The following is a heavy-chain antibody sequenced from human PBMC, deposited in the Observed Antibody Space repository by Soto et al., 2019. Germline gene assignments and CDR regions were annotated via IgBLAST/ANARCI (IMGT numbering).Heavy chain of an antibody. Sequence: EVQLVESGGGLVKPGGSLRLSCAASGFTFSPYTMNWVRQAPGQGLEWVSSISSRSSYIYYADSVKGRFTISRDNAKNSLYLLMNSRRAEDTAVYYGTRDLAAATSDGMDVWGQGTTVTVSS. CDR2: ISSRSSYI. D-gene: IGHD6-13*01. J-gene: IGHJ6*02. CDR1: GFTFSPYT. CDR3: TRDLAAATSDGMDV. V-gene: IGHV3-21*01.